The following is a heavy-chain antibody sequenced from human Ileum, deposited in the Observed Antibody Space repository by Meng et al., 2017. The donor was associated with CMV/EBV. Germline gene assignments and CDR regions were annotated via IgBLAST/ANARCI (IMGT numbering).Heavy chain of an antibody. D-gene: IGHD7-27*01. J-gene: IGHJ4*02. CDR1: GGTFSLST. CDR2: IIPFFGAS. V-gene: IGHV1-69*05. Sequence: ASGGTFSLSTVTWFRQAPGQGLEWIGEIIPFFGASTYAQKLQGRVTFTTDESTATVDMELSSLTSEDTAVYYCARMGGVTNWGFVYWGQGALVTVSS. CDR3: ARMGGVTNWGFVY.